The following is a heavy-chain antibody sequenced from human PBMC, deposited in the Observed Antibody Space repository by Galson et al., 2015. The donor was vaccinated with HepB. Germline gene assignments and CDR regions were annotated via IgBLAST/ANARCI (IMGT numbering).Heavy chain of an antibody. V-gene: IGHV1-24*01. CDR2: FDPEDGET. J-gene: IGHJ3*02. Sequence: SVKVSCKVSGYTLTELSMHWVRQAPGKGLEWMGGFDPEDGETIYAQKFQGRVTMTEDTSTDTAYMELSSLRSEDTAVYYCATDPNGGVPYSSGWYHAFDIWGQGTMVTVSS. CDR1: GYTLTELS. D-gene: IGHD6-19*01. CDR3: ATDPNGGVPYSSGWYHAFDI.